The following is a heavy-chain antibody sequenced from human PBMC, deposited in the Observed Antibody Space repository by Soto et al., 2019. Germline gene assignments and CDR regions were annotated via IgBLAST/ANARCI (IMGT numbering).Heavy chain of an antibody. V-gene: IGHV3-48*01. Sequence: EVQLVESGGGLVQPGGSLKLSCAASGFTFSTHSMNWVRQAPGRGLEWVSYIHSSSSWMVYADSVRGRFTVSRDNAKNSLYLQMSVLRAEDTGVYYCVFDFWLVPTVWGKGTTVTVSS. CDR2: IHSSSSWM. J-gene: IGHJ6*04. CDR1: GFTFSTHS. D-gene: IGHD3-3*01. CDR3: VFDFWLVPTV.